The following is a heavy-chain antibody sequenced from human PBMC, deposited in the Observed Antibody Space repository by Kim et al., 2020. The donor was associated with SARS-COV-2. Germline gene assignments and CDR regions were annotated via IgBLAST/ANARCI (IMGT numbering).Heavy chain of an antibody. CDR2: IGAGFDT. J-gene: IGHJ2*01. Sequence: GGSLRLSCAASGFTFSSSDIHWVRQASGKGLEWVSAIGAGFDTYYADSVKGRFTISRENAKNSLYLQMNSLRGGDTAVYYCAREVDDRSGYYGWDLDLWG. CDR3: AREVDDRSGYYGWDLDL. D-gene: IGHD3-22*01. V-gene: IGHV3-13*01. CDR1: GFTFSSSD.